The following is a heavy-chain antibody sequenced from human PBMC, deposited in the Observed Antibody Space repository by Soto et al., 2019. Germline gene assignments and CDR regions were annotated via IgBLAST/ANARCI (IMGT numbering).Heavy chain of an antibody. CDR2: ISYDGSNK. Sequence: QVQLVESGGGVVQPGRSLRLSCAASGFTFSSYAMHWVRQATDKALEWVAVISYDGSNKYYADSVKGRFTISRDNSKNTLYLQMNSLRAEDTAVYFCVVSAAIGNGFDPCGQGTLVTVSS. CDR3: VVSAAIGNGFDP. D-gene: IGHD2-2*01. CDR1: GFTFSSYA. J-gene: IGHJ5*02. V-gene: IGHV3-30-3*01.